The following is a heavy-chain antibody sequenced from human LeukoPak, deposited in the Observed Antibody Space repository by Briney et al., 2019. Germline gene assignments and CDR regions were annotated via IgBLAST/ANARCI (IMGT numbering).Heavy chain of an antibody. CDR1: GFTFSSYG. CDR3: AKDDGWGRFYH. D-gene: IGHD3-10*01. CDR2: ISGSGGST. V-gene: IGHV3-23*01. Sequence: GGTLRLSCAASGFTFSSYGMSWVRQAPGKGLEWVSAISGSGGSTYYADSVKGRFTISRDNSKNVVYLQMNSLRAEDTAIYYCAKDDGWGRFYHWGQGTLVTVSS. J-gene: IGHJ1*01.